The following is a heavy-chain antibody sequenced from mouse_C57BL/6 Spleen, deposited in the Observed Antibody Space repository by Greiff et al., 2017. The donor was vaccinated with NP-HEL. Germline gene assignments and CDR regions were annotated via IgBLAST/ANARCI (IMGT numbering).Heavy chain of an antibody. J-gene: IGHJ4*01. CDR1: GYTFNDYY. Sequence: VQLQQSGAELVRPGASVKLSCKASGYTFNDYYINWMKQRPGQGLEWIARIYPGSGNTYYNEKFKGKATLTAEKSSSTAYMQLSSLTSEDSAVYFCAREALDYWGQGTSVTVSS. V-gene: IGHV1-76*01. CDR3: AREALDY. CDR2: IYPGSGNT. D-gene: IGHD6-1*01.